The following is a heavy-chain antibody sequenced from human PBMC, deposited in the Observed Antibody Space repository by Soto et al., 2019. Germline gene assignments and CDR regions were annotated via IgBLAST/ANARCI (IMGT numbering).Heavy chain of an antibody. CDR3: ARHVAAAEESRYYYYYMDV. CDR1: GGSISSSSYY. CDR2: IYYSGST. J-gene: IGHJ6*03. Sequence: SETLSLTCTVSGGSISSSSYYWGWIRQPPGKGLEWIGSIYYSGSTYYNPSLKSRVTISVDTSKNQFSLKLSSVTAADTAVYYCARHVAAAEESRYYYYYMDVWGKGTTVTVSS. D-gene: IGHD6-13*01. V-gene: IGHV4-39*01.